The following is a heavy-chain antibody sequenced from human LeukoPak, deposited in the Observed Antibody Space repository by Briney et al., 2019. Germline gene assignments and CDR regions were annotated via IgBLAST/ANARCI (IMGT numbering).Heavy chain of an antibody. CDR1: GFTFSSYA. V-gene: IGHV3-30*04. CDR3: ARDRLRYCSGGSCLHTGY. J-gene: IGHJ4*02. D-gene: IGHD2-15*01. CDR2: ISYDGSNK. Sequence: GRSLRLSCAASGFTFSSYAMHWVRQAPGKGLEWVAVISYDGSNKYYADSVKGRFTISRDNSKSTLYLQMNSLRAEDTAVYYCARDRLRYCSGGSCLHTGYWGQGTLVTVSS.